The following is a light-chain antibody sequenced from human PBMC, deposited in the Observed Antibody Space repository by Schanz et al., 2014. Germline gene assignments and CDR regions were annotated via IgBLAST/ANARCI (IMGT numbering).Light chain of an antibody. Sequence: QSALTQPASVSGSPGQSITISCTGTSSDVGAYNYVSWYQQHPAKAPKLMIYDVRKRPSGVPDRYSGSKSGNTASLTVSGLQAEDEADYYCETWDDSLSARFFGTGTKLTVL. CDR3: ETWDDSLSARF. V-gene: IGLV2-14*03. CDR2: DVR. CDR1: SSDVGAYNY. J-gene: IGLJ1*01.